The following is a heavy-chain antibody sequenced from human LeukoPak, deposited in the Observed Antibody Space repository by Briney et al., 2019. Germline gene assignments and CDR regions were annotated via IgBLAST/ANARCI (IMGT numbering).Heavy chain of an antibody. J-gene: IGHJ3*02. CDR1: AGSISDYY. D-gene: IGHD6-13*01. Sequence: SETLSLTCTVSAGSISDYYWSWIRQPPGKGLECIGYIYYSGSTNYNPSLKSRVTISVDTSKNQFSLKLSSVTAADTAVYYCARHVWYPQDAFDIWGQGTMVTVSS. CDR3: ARHVWYPQDAFDI. V-gene: IGHV4-59*08. CDR2: IYYSGST.